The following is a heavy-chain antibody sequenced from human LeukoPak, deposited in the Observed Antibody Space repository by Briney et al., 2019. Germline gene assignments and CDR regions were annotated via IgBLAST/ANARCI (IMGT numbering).Heavy chain of an antibody. V-gene: IGHV5-51*01. CDR2: IYPDDSDT. D-gene: IGHD6-19*01. CDR1: GYSFTSYW. CDR3: ARHVSTGIAVIGY. J-gene: IGHJ4*02. Sequence: GESLKISCKGSGYSFTSYWIGWVRQMPGKGLEWMGIIYPDDSDTRYSPSFQGQVTISADRSISTAYLQWSSLKASDTAMYYCARHVSTGIAVIGYWGQGTLVTVSS.